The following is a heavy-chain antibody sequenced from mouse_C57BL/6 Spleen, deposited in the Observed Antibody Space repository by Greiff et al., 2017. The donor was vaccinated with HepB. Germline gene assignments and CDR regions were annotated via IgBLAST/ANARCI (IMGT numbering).Heavy chain of an antibody. CDR1: GYAFSSSW. CDR2: IYPGDGDT. V-gene: IGHV1-82*01. CDR3: AITTFDV. J-gene: IGHJ1*03. Sequence: VQLQQSGPELVKPGASVKISCKASGYAFSSSWMNWVKQRPGKGLEWIGRIYPGDGDTNYNGKFKGKATLTADKPSSTAYMQLSSLHSEDSAVYFCAITTFDVWGTGTTVTVSS. D-gene: IGHD1-1*01.